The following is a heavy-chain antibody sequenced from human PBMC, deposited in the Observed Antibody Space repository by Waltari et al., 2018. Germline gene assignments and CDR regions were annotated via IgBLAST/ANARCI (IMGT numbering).Heavy chain of an antibody. J-gene: IGHJ5*02. CDR2: IGGTHSNI. D-gene: IGHD3-10*01. CDR3: TRDLYGSGGDWFDP. CDR1: GFDFSDSD. V-gene: IGHV3-21*03. Sequence: EVRLAASGGGLVKPGGSLSLSCTASGFDFSDSDWNWVRQAPGTGLEWVSSIGGTHSNIFYADSVKGRFTVSRDNAKNSLYLQMDNLRAEDSGLYFCTRDLYGSGGDWFDPWGQGTLVTVSS.